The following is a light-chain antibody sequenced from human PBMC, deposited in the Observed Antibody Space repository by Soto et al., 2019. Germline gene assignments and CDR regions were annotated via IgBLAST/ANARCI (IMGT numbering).Light chain of an antibody. J-gene: IGLJ3*02. CDR3: QSFDSNLSGWV. CDR2: AVT. V-gene: IGLV1-40*01. Sequence: QSVLTQPPSVSGAPGQRATISCTGSSSNIGAGYDVHWYQQLPGTAPKLLIFAVTSRPSGVPDRFSGSKSGTSASLAITGLQAEDEADYYCQSFDSNLSGWVFGGGTKVTVL. CDR1: SSNIGAGYD.